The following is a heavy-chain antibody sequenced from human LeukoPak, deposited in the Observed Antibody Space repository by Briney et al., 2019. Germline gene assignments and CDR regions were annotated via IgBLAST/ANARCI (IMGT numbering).Heavy chain of an antibody. J-gene: IGHJ4*02. CDR3: ARPNYDFWSGYNYYFDY. D-gene: IGHD3-3*01. Sequence: GSLRLSCAASGFTFSSYWMHWVRQAPGKGLVWVSRINSDGSSTSYADSVKGRFTISRDNAKNTLYLQVNSLRAEDTAVYYCARPNYDFWSGYNYYFDYWGQGTLVTVSS. CDR1: GFTFSSYW. CDR2: INSDGSST. V-gene: IGHV3-74*01.